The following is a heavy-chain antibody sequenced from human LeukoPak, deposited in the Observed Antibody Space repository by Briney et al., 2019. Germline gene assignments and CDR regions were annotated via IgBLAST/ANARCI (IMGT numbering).Heavy chain of an antibody. V-gene: IGHV4-59*01. Sequence: TSETLSLTCIDSGDSISSYYWSWIRQPPGKGLEWIGDIYFSGSTNYNPSLKSRVTISVDTSKNQFSLKLTSVTAADTAVYFCARSLYTSYKYFHHWGQGTLVTVSS. CDR1: GDSISSYY. J-gene: IGHJ1*01. CDR2: IYFSGST. CDR3: ARSLYTSYKYFHH. D-gene: IGHD3-16*01.